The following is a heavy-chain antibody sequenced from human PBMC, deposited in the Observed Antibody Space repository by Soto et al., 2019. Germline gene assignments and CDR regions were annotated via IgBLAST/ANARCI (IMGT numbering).Heavy chain of an antibody. Sequence: GGSVRLSCTASGVTFKKAWMSWVRQGPGKGFEGLGRSKSNTDAGTGDYAAPVHGRFTLPRDDSKNTLYLEMNSLEPEETAGYYCKHSDSSAYQCDNWG. CDR2: SKSNTDAGTG. CDR1: GVTFKKAW. V-gene: IGHV3-15*01. CDR3: KHSDSSAYQCDN. D-gene: IGHD3-22*01. J-gene: IGHJ4*01.